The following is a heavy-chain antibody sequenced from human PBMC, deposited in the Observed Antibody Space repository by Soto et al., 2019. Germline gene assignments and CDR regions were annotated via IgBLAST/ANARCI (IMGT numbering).Heavy chain of an antibody. CDR1: GCTFSGYA. V-gene: IGHV3-23*01. D-gene: IGHD6-13*01. Sequence: GGSLRLSWAASGCTFSGYAMSWVRQAPGKGLEWVSAISGSGGSTYYADSVKGRFTISRDNSKNTLYLQMNSLRAEDTAVYYCAKDENSWYNWFDPWGQGTLVTVSS. J-gene: IGHJ5*02. CDR3: AKDENSWYNWFDP. CDR2: ISGSGGST.